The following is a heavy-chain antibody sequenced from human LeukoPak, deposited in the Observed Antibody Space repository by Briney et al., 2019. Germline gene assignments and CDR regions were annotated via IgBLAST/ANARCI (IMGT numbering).Heavy chain of an antibody. CDR2: ISYDGTNI. V-gene: IGHV3-30-3*01. J-gene: IGHJ4*02. CDR1: GFTFSSFA. CDR3: TRVRSSSWYDY. Sequence: PGGSLRLSCAASGFTFSSFAMQWVRQAPGKGLEWVAFISYDGTNIYYADSVKGRFTVSRDNSKNTLFLQMNSLRVDDTAVYYCTRVRSSSWYDYWGQGALVTVSS. D-gene: IGHD6-13*01.